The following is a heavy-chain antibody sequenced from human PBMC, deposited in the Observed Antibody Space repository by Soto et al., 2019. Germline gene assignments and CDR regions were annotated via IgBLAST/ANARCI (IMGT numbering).Heavy chain of an antibody. CDR2: ISRSSSNI. J-gene: IGHJ4*02. D-gene: IGHD6-19*01. Sequence: GGSLRLSCAASGFTFSTSSMNWVRQAPGRGLEWVSYISRSSSNIFYADSVKGRFAISRDNAKDSLYLQMNNLRAEDTAVYYCARDSGWSPLIGYFDYWGQGTLVTVSS. V-gene: IGHV3-21*01. CDR1: GFTFSTSS. CDR3: ARDSGWSPLIGYFDY.